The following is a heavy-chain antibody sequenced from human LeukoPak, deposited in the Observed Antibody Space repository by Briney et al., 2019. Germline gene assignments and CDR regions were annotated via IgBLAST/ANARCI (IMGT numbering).Heavy chain of an antibody. CDR1: GFTFSTYE. CDR2: ISSSGSTR. D-gene: IGHD3-22*01. V-gene: IGHV3-48*03. J-gene: IGHJ6*02. CDR3: AKEGYYYDSSGYNYYYGMDV. Sequence: PGGSLRLSCAASGFTFSTYEMNWVRQAPGKGLEWVSYISSSGSTRYYADSVKGRFTISRDNSKNTLYLQMNSLRAEDTAVYYCAKEGYYYDSSGYNYYYGMDVWGQGTTVTVSS.